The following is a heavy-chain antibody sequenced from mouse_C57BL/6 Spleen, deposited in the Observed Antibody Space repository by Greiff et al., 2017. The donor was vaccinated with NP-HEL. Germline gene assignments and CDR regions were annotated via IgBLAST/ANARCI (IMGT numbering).Heavy chain of an antibody. CDR1: GYTFTSYW. CDR3: AIGAYYDYPVYAMDY. D-gene: IGHD2-4*01. V-gene: IGHV1-74*01. Sequence: QVQLKQPGAELVKPGASVKVSCKASGYTFTSYWMHWVKQRPGQGLEWIGRIHPSDSDTNYNQKFKGKATLTVDKSSSTAYMQLSSLTSEDSAVYYCAIGAYYDYPVYAMDYWGQGTSVTVSS. CDR2: IHPSDSDT. J-gene: IGHJ4*01.